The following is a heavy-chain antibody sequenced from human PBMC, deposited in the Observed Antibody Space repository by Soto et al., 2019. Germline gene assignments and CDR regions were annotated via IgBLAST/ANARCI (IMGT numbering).Heavy chain of an antibody. CDR1: GYTFTGQY. D-gene: IGHD3-22*01. CDR3: AASSSWRYNWFDP. CDR2: INPNTGGT. J-gene: IGHJ5*02. V-gene: IGHV1-2*02. Sequence: ASVKVSCKASGYTFTGQYMHWVRQAPGQVLEWMGWINPNTGGTNYAQNFQGRVALTRDTSISTAYMELSSLRSDDTAVFYCAASSSWRYNWFDPWGQGTLVTVSS.